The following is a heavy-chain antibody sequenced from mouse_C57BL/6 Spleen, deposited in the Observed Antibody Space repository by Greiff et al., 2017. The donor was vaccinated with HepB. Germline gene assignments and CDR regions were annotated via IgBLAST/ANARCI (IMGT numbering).Heavy chain of an antibody. CDR2: INPSSGYT. Sequence: QVQLKQSGAELAKPGASVKLSCKASGYTFTSYWMHWVKQRPGQGLEWIGYINPSSGYTKYNQKFKDKATLTADKSSSTAYMQLSSLTYEDSAVYYCAIDPYSNFLRFDVWGTGTTVTVSS. CDR3: AIDPYSNFLRFDV. CDR1: GYTFTSYW. J-gene: IGHJ1*03. V-gene: IGHV1-7*01. D-gene: IGHD2-5*01.